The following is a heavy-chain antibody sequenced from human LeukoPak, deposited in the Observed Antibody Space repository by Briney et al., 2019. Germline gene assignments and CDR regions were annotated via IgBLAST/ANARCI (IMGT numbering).Heavy chain of an antibody. CDR3: AKDHGRLPTRFDY. Sequence: GGSLRLSCAASGFTFRSYWMSWVRQAPGKGLEWVANIKQDGSEKYYVDSVKGRFTISRDNAKNSLYLQMNSLRAEDTAVYYCAKDHGRLPTRFDYWGQGTPVTVSS. CDR1: GFTFRSYW. CDR2: IKQDGSEK. V-gene: IGHV3-7*05. J-gene: IGHJ4*02. D-gene: IGHD5-12*01.